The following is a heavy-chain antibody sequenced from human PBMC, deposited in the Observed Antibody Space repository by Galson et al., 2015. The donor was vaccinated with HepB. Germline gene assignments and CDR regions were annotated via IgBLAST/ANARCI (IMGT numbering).Heavy chain of an antibody. Sequence: QSGAEVKKPGESLKISCKASGYTFTSYGISWVRQAPGQGLEWMGWISAYNGNTNYAQKLQGRVTMTTDTSTSTAYMELRSLRSDDTAVYYCARDEPFERYYDILTGYYYYYYGMDVWGQGTTVTVSS. J-gene: IGHJ6*02. D-gene: IGHD3-9*01. CDR3: ARDEPFERYYDILTGYYYYYYGMDV. CDR2: ISAYNGNT. CDR1: GYTFTSYG. V-gene: IGHV1-18*04.